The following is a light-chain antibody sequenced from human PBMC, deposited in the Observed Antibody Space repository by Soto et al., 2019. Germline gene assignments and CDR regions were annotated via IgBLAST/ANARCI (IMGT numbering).Light chain of an antibody. CDR1: QSVSSD. CDR3: QQYNNWPRT. Sequence: EIAMTQSPATLSVSPGERATLSCRASQSVSSDLAWYHQKPGQAPRLLIYSASTRATGIPARFSGSGSGTEFTLTINSLQSEDFAVYYCQQYNNWPRTFGQGTKVDIK. V-gene: IGKV3-15*01. J-gene: IGKJ1*01. CDR2: SAS.